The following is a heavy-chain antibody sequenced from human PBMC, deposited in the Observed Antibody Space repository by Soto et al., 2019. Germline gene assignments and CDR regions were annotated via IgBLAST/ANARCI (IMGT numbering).Heavy chain of an antibody. Sequence: EVQLVESGGGEVRPGGSLRLSCAASGFDFDAFGMSWVRQVPGKGLEWVSSINWNDKSAAYADSVKGRFTISSDHAKKSLYLQMNSLRAEDTALYYCTRGTGSSSWDAEYFDHWRQGTLVTVSS. J-gene: IGHJ1*01. V-gene: IGHV3-20*04. CDR2: INWNDKSA. CDR3: TRGTGSSSWDAEYFDH. D-gene: IGHD2-2*01. CDR1: GFDFDAFG.